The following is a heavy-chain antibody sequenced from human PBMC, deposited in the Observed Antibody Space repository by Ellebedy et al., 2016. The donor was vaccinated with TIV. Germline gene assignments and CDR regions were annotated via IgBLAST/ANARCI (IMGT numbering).Heavy chain of an antibody. CDR3: ARGTKSSSSS. CDR1: GYSFTESY. V-gene: IGHV1-2*02. CDR2: INPVSGGT. J-gene: IGHJ1*01. D-gene: IGHD6-6*01. Sequence: ASVKVSCXASGYSFTESYINWVRQAPGQGLEWMGWINPVSGGTNYAQKFQGRVSMTRDTAISTAYLELSSLTSDDTAVYFCARGTKSSSSSWGQGTRVTVSS.